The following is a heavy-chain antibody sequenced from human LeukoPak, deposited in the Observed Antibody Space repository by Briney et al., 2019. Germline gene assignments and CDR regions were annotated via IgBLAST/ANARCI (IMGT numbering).Heavy chain of an antibody. D-gene: IGHD3-10*01. CDR1: GGTFSSYA. CDR2: IIPILGIA. J-gene: IGHJ6*02. Sequence: SVKLSCKASGGTFSSYAISWVRQAPGQGLEWMGRIIPILGIANYAQKFQGRVTITADKSTSTAYVELSSLRSEDTAVYYCACYGSGRRNDYYSYGMDVWGQGPTVTVSS. CDR3: ACYGSGRRNDYYSYGMDV. V-gene: IGHV1-69*04.